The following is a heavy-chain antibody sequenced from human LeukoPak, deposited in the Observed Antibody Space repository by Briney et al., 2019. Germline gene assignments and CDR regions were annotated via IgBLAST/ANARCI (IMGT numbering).Heavy chain of an antibody. CDR3: ARQRVRGDYSPFDY. J-gene: IGHJ4*02. D-gene: IGHD4-17*01. CDR2: INHSGST. V-gene: IGHV4-34*01. CDR1: GGSFSGYY. Sequence: PSETLSLTCAVYGGSFSGYYWSWIRQPPGKGLEWIGEINHSGSTNYNPSLKSRVTISVDTSKNQFSLKLSSVTAADTAVYYCARQRVRGDYSPFDYWGQGTLVTVSS.